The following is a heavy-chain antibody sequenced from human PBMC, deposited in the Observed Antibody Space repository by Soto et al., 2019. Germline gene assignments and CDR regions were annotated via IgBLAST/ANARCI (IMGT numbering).Heavy chain of an antibody. Sequence: GGSLRLSCAASGFTFSSYAMSWVRQAPGKGLEWISYITYSGSPIYYADSVKGRFTISRDNAKDSMFLQMNSLRDDDTAIYYCGTGGTSSPLADWGQGTLVNVSS. CDR1: GFTFSSYA. CDR3: GTGGTSSPLAD. CDR2: ITYSGSPI. V-gene: IGHV3-48*02. D-gene: IGHD6-6*01. J-gene: IGHJ4*02.